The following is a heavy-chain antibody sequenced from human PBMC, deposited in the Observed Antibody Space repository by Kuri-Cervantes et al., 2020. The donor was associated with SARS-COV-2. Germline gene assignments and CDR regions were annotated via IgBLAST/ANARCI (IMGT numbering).Heavy chain of an antibody. Sequence: ASVKVSCKVSGYTLTELPMHWVRQAPGKGLEWMGGFDPEDGETIYAQKFQGRVTMTEDTSTDTAHMELSSLRSEDTAVYYCATGVPTRLFGEELKNDAFDIWGQGTTVTVSS. J-gene: IGHJ3*02. CDR3: ATGVPTRLFGEELKNDAFDI. V-gene: IGHV1-24*01. CDR2: FDPEDGET. D-gene: IGHD3-10*01. CDR1: GYTLTELP.